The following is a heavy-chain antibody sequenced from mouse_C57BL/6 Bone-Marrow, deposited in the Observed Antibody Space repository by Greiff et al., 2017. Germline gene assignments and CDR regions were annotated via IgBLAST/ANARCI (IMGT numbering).Heavy chain of an antibody. V-gene: IGHV1-61*01. CDR2: IYPSDSET. Sequence: QVQLQQPGAELVRPGSSVKLSCKASGYTFTSYWMDWVKQRPGQGLEWIGNIYPSDSETHYNQKFKDKATLTVDKSSSTAYMQLSSLTSEDSAVYYCARSAYYSNPYYFDYWGQGTTLTVSS. CDR1: GYTFTSYW. D-gene: IGHD2-5*01. J-gene: IGHJ2*01. CDR3: ARSAYYSNPYYFDY.